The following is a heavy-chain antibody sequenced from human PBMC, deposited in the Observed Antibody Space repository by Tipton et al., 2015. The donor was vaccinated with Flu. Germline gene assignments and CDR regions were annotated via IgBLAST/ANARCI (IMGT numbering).Heavy chain of an antibody. V-gene: IGHV4-59*01. Sequence: TLSLTCTVPDDSITFYYWSWVRQPPGKGLEWIGYIYSSGSTNYNPSLRGRVTISVDTSKNQLSLRLSSVTAADTAVYYCARARAPYYYYAMDVWGQGTTVTVSS. J-gene: IGHJ6*02. CDR2: IYSSGST. CDR1: DDSITFYY. D-gene: IGHD3-10*01. CDR3: ARARAPYYYYAMDV.